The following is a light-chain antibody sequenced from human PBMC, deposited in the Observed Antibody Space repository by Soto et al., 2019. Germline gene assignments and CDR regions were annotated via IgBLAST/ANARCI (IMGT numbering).Light chain of an antibody. V-gene: IGKV3-20*01. CDR1: QSFSSSY. J-gene: IGKJ4*01. CDR3: QQYGSSPPLT. CDR2: GAS. Sequence: EIVLTQSQGTLSLSPGERATLSCRARQSFSSSYLAWYQQKPGQAPRLLIYGASSRATCIPDRFSGSGSGTGFTLIISRLEPDDFLVYCCQQYGSSPPLTFGGGTQVEI.